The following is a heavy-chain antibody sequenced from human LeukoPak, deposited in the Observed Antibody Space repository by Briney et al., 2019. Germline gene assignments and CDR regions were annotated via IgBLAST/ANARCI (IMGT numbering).Heavy chain of an antibody. D-gene: IGHD4-17*01. Sequence: PGRSLRLSCAASGFTFSSYGMHWVRQAPGKGLEWVAVIWYDGSNKYYAGSVKGRFTISRDNSKNTLYLQMNSLRAEDTAVYYCARGHKTTVTTRIFDYWGQGTLVTVSS. CDR2: IWYDGSNK. CDR1: GFTFSSYG. CDR3: ARGHKTTVTTRIFDY. V-gene: IGHV3-33*01. J-gene: IGHJ4*02.